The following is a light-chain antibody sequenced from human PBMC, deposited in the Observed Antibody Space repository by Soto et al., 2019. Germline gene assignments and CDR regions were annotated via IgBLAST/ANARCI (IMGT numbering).Light chain of an antibody. J-gene: IGLJ2*01. CDR1: SSDVGSYNL. Sequence: QSALTQPASVSGSPGQSITISCTGTSSDVGSYNLVSWYQQHPGKAPILMIYEGSKRPSWVSNRFSGSQSGNTASLTISGLQAEDEADYYCCSYAGSSTLAVFGGGTKLTVL. CDR3: CSYAGSSTLAV. CDR2: EGS. V-gene: IGLV2-23*01.